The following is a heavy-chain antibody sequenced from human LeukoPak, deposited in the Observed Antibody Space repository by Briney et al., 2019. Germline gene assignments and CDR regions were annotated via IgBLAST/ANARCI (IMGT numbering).Heavy chain of an antibody. Sequence: ASVKVSCKASGYTFTGYYMHWVRQAPGQGLEWMGCINPNSDGTRYAQKFQGRVTMTRDTSISTAYMELSRLRSDDTAVYYCAREAYDSGSFRTDYYYMDVWGKGTTVTISS. D-gene: IGHD3-10*01. V-gene: IGHV1-2*02. J-gene: IGHJ6*03. CDR3: AREAYDSGSFRTDYYYMDV. CDR2: INPNSDGT. CDR1: GYTFTGYY.